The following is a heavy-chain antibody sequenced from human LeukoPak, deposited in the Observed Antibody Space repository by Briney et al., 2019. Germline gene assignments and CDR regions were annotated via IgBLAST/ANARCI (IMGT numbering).Heavy chain of an antibody. Sequence: GGSLRLSCTASGFIFSSYGMHWVRQAPGKGLEWVAFMRYDGSSQYSADSVKGRFTLSRDNPKKTLYLQMNSLRPEDTAVYYCARDRCSTTSCYSDYWGQGTPVTVSS. J-gene: IGHJ4*02. CDR1: GFIFSSYG. CDR2: MRYDGSSQ. CDR3: ARDRCSTTSCYSDY. V-gene: IGHV3-30*02. D-gene: IGHD2-2*01.